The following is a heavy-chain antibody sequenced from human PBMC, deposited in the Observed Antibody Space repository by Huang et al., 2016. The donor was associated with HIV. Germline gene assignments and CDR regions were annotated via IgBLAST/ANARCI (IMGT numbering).Heavy chain of an antibody. J-gene: IGHJ3*01. CDR1: GFTFGRYG. CDR3: ARSPQYYYGSGSYSDAYHV. Sequence: EVQLVESGGGLVKAGGSLRLSCAASGFTFGRYGMNWVRQAPGNGLEGFSSISSTSPMYIYYADSVKCRFTISRDNAKNSLYVQMNSLRVEDTALYYCARSPQYYYGSGSYSDAYHVWGQGTMVAVSS. V-gene: IGHV3-21*01. CDR2: ISSTSPMYI. D-gene: IGHD3-10*01.